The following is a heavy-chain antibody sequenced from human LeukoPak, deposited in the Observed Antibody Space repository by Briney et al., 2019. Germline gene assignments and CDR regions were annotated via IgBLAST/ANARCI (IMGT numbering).Heavy chain of an antibody. D-gene: IGHD1-14*01. CDR2: ISSSGSTI. CDR3: ARDRKVGYYYYYMDV. V-gene: IGHV3-11*01. Sequence: GGSLRLSCAASGFTFSDYYMSWIRQAPGKGLEWVSYISSSGSTIYYADSVKGRFTISRDNAKNSLYLQMNSLRAEDTAVYYCARDRKVGYYYYYMDVWGKGTTVTISS. J-gene: IGHJ6*03. CDR1: GFTFSDYY.